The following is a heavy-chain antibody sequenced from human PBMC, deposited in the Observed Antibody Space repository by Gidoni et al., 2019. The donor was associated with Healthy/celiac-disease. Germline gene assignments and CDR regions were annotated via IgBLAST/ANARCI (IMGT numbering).Heavy chain of an antibody. CDR3: ARGAVYDYVWGSYRPFDY. CDR1: GDSVSSNSDA. CDR2: TYYRSKWYN. Sequence: QVQLQQSGPGLVTPSQTLSLTCAISGDSVSSNSDAWNWFRQSPSRGLEWLGRTYYRSKWYNDNAVSVKSRITINPDTSKNQFSLQLNSVTPEDTAVYYCARGAVYDYVWGSYRPFDYWGQGTLVTVSS. V-gene: IGHV6-1*01. D-gene: IGHD3-16*02. J-gene: IGHJ4*02.